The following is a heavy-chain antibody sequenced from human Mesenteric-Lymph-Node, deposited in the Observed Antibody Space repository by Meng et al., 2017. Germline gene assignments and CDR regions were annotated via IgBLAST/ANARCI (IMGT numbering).Heavy chain of an antibody. CDR1: GYSISSGYY. CDR3: ARDPWAYYYGSGSYQADY. CDR2: IYHSGST. Sequence: SETLSLTCTASGYSISSGYYWGWIRQPPGKGLEWIGSIYHSGSTYYNPSLKSRVTISVDTSKNQFSLKLSSVTAADTAVYYCARDPWAYYYGSGSYQADYWGQGTLVTVSS. D-gene: IGHD3-10*01. V-gene: IGHV4-38-2*02. J-gene: IGHJ4*02.